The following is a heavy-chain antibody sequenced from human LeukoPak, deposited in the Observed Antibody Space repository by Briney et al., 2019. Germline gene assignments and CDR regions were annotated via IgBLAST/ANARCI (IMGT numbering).Heavy chain of an antibody. D-gene: IGHD4-17*01. J-gene: IGHJ5*02. CDR3: ARSYGDGARDWFDP. CDR2: ISAYNGNT. Sequence: ASVKVSCKASGYSFTGYYMHWVRQAPGQGLEWMGWISAYNGNTNYAQKLQGRVTMTTDTSTSTAYMELRSLRSDDTAVYYCARSYGDGARDWFDPWGQGTLVTVSS. V-gene: IGHV1-18*04. CDR1: GYSFTGYY.